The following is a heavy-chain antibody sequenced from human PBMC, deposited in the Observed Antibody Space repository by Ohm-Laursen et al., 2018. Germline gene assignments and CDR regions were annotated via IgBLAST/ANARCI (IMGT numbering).Heavy chain of an antibody. CDR3: ARDRDSGWSGKYFDY. Sequence: SDTLSLTWPVYGGSFSGYYWSWIRQPPGKGLEWIGEINHSGSTNYNPSLKSRVTISVDTSKNQFSLKLSSVTAADTAVYYCARDRDSGWSGKYFDYWGQGTLVTVSS. CDR2: INHSGST. V-gene: IGHV4-34*01. J-gene: IGHJ4*02. D-gene: IGHD6-19*01. CDR1: GGSFSGYY.